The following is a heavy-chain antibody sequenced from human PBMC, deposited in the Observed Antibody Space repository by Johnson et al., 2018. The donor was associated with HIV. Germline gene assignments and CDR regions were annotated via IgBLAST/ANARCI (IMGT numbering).Heavy chain of an antibody. D-gene: IGHD6-19*01. CDR2: IKSKTDGGTT. Sequence: VQLVESGGGLVKPGGSLRLSCAASGFTFSNAWMSWVRQAPGKGLEWVGRIKSKTDGGTTDYAAPVKGRFTISRDDSKNKLYLQMNSLKTEDTAVYYCTTFGDSSGWYANAFDIWGQGTMVTVSS. J-gene: IGHJ3*02. V-gene: IGHV3-15*01. CDR1: GFTFSNAW. CDR3: TTFGDSSGWYANAFDI.